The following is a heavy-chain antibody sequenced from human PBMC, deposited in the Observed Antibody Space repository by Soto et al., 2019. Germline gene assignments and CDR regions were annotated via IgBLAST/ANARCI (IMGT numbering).Heavy chain of an antibody. D-gene: IGHD2-15*01. CDR1: GFTFSNYW. J-gene: IGHJ3*01. Sequence: VQLVESGGGLVHPGGSLRLSCAASGFTFSNYWMHWVRQAPGKGLVWVSRINREGGSTAYADSVKGRFTISRDNAAKTLFLEMNSLRAEDMAVYYCRRGPSCSEGTCYARAAIDFWGPGTMVTVSS. CDR2: INREGGST. V-gene: IGHV3-74*01. CDR3: RRGPSCSEGTCYARAAIDF.